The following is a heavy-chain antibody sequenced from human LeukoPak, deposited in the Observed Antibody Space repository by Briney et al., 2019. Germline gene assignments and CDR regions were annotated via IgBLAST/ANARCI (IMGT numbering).Heavy chain of an antibody. Sequence: GGSLRLSYAASGLTFSTYSMTWVRQGPGKGLEWVSSIFNSGAKTFYADSVKGRFTISRDNSKNTLYLQMNSLRVEDTAVYYCAKDVVPDSGWDLDYWGQGTLVTVSS. CDR3: AKDVVPDSGWDLDY. CDR2: IFNSGAKT. J-gene: IGHJ4*02. CDR1: GLTFSTYS. V-gene: IGHV3-23*01. D-gene: IGHD6-19*01.